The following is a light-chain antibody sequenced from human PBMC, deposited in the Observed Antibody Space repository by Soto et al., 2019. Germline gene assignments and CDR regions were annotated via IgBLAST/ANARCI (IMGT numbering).Light chain of an antibody. CDR3: AAWDDSLSGVV. CDR2: RNN. Sequence: QSVLTQAPSASGTPGQRVTISCSGSSSNIGSNYVYWYQQLPGTAPKLLIYRNNQRPSGVPDRFSGSKSGTSASLANSGLRSEDEVDYYCAAWDDSLSGVVFGGGTKLTVL. CDR1: SSNIGSNY. J-gene: IGLJ2*01. V-gene: IGLV1-47*01.